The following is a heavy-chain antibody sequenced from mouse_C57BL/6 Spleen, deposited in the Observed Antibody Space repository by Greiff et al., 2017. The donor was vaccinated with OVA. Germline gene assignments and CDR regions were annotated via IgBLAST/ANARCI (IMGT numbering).Heavy chain of an antibody. CDR1: GYTFTSYW. J-gene: IGHJ4*01. D-gene: IGHD3-2*02. Sequence: VQLQQPGAELVRPGSSVKLSCKASGYTFTSYWMHWVKQRPIQGLEWIGNIDPSDSETHYNQKFKDKATLTVDKSSSTAYMQLSSLTSEDSAVYYCARNTAQATSFYAMDYWGQGTSVTVSS. V-gene: IGHV1-52*01. CDR3: ARNTAQATSFYAMDY. CDR2: IDPSDSET.